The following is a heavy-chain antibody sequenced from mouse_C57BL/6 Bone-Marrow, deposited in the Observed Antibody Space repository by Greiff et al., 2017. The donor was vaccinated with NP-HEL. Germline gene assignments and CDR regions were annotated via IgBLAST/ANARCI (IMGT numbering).Heavy chain of an antibody. CDR2: IYPGSGST. Sequence: QVQLQQPGAELVKPGASVKMSCKASGYTFTSYWITWVKQRPGQGLEWIGDIYPGSGSTNYNEKFKSKATLTVDPSSSTAYMQLSSLTSEDSAVYYCAREVITTVVANFDYWGQGTTLTVSS. D-gene: IGHD1-1*01. V-gene: IGHV1-55*01. CDR3: AREVITTVVANFDY. CDR1: GYTFTSYW. J-gene: IGHJ2*01.